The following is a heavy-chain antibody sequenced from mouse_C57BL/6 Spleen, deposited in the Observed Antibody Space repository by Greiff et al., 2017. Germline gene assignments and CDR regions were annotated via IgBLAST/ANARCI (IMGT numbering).Heavy chain of an antibody. CDR2: IDPSDSYT. V-gene: IGHV1-69*01. D-gene: IGHD1-1*01. J-gene: IGHJ2*01. CDR1: GYTFTSYW. Sequence: QVQLKQPGAELVMPGASVKLSCKASGYTFTSYWMHWVKQRPGQGLEWIGEIDPSDSYTNYNQKFKGKSTLTVDKSSSTAYMQLSSLTSEDSAVYYCARSEDYYGIDCWGQGTTLTASS. CDR3: ARSEDYYGIDC.